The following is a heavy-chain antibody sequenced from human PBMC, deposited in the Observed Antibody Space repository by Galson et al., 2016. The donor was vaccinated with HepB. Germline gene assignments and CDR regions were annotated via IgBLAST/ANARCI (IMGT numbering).Heavy chain of an antibody. CDR2: ISAYNGKT. Sequence: QSGAEVKKPGASVKVSCKASGYSFTSYGISWVRQAPGQGLEWMGWISAYNGKTNYAQKLQGRVTMTTDTFTSTAYMELRRLSSDDTAVYYCARDDGFQLPPSYYYYGMDVWGQGTTVTVSS. CDR1: GYSFTSYG. CDR3: ARDDGFQLPPSYYYYGMDV. J-gene: IGHJ6*02. D-gene: IGHD2-2*01. V-gene: IGHV1-18*01.